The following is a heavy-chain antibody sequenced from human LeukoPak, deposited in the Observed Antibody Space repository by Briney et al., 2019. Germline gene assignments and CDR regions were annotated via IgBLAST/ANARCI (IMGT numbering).Heavy chain of an antibody. D-gene: IGHD2-15*01. CDR1: GGSISSSSYY. V-gene: IGHV4-39*01. CDR3: ARIRRVVAATPNSWFFDY. CDR2: IYYSGST. Sequence: PSETLSLTCTVSGGSISSSSYYWGWIRQPPGKGLECIGSIYYSGSTYYNPSLKSRVTISVDTSKNQFSLKLSSVTAADTAVYYCARIRRVVAATPNSWFFDYWGQGTLVTVSS. J-gene: IGHJ4*02.